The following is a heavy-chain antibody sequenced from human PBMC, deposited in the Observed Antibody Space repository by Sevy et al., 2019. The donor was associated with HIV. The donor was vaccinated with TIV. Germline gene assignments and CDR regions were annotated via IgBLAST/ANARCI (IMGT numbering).Heavy chain of an antibody. D-gene: IGHD2-8*02. V-gene: IGHV4-39*01. CDR2: IYYSGST. J-gene: IGHJ3*02. CDR3: ARGYWEETFDI. CDR1: GGSISSSSYY. Sequence: SETLSLTCTVSGGSISSSSYYWGWIRQPPGKRLEWIGSIYYSGSTYYNPSLKSRVTISVDTSKNQFSLKLSSVTAADTAVYYCARGYWEETFDIWGQWTMVTVS.